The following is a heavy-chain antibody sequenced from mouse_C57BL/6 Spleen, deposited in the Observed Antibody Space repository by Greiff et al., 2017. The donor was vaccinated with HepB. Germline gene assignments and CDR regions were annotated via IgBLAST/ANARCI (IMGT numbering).Heavy chain of an antibody. V-gene: IGHV1-59*01. CDR3: ARSRYGSSYYFDY. Sequence: QVQLQQPGAELVRPGTSVKLSCKASGYTFTSYWMHWVKQRPGQGLEWIGVIDPSDSYTNYNQKFKGKATLTVDTSSSTAYMQLSSLTSEDSAVYYCARSRYGSSYYFDYWGQCTTLTVSS. D-gene: IGHD1-1*01. CDR1: GYTFTSYW. J-gene: IGHJ2*01. CDR2: IDPSDSYT.